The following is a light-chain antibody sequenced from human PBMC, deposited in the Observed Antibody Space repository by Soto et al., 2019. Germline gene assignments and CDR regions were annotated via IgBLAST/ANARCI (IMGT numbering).Light chain of an antibody. CDR3: QQYNNWPPIT. J-gene: IGKJ5*01. CDR2: GAS. V-gene: IGKV3-15*01. Sequence: ETVMTQSPATLSVSPGERATLSCRASQSVSSNLAWYQQKPGQAPRLLIYGASTRATGIPARFSGSGSGTEFTLTIRSLQSEDFAFYYCQQYNNWPPITFGQGTRLDIK. CDR1: QSVSSN.